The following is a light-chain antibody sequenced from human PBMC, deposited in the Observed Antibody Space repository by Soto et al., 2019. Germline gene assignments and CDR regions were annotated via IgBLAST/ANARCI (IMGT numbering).Light chain of an antibody. Sequence: EVVFTQSPGTLSLSPVERATLSCRASQSVSSSYLAWYQQKPGQAPRLLVYGASSRATGIPDRFSGSGSGTDFTLTISRLEPEDFAVYYCQQYGSSPWTVGQGTKVDIK. CDR1: QSVSSSY. J-gene: IGKJ1*01. CDR2: GAS. V-gene: IGKV3-20*01. CDR3: QQYGSSPWT.